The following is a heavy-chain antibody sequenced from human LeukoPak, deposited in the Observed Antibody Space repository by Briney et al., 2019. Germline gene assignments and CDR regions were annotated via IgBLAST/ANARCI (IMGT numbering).Heavy chain of an antibody. D-gene: IGHD6-19*01. CDR1: GDSVSTNNAA. J-gene: IGHJ4*02. V-gene: IGHV6-1*01. Sequence: SQTLSLTCAISGDSVSTNNAAWHWLRQSPSRGLEWLGRAYYRSKWYYDYAVSVKSRITINPDTSKNHLSLQLNSVTPEDTAVYYCARDPGAGDFDYWARGTLVTVSS. CDR3: ARDPGAGDFDY. CDR2: AYYRSKWYY.